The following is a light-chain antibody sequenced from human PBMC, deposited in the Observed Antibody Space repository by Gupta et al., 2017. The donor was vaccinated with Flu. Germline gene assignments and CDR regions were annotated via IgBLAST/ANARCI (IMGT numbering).Light chain of an antibody. Sequence: PSSLSASVGDRVTITCQASQDIRNYLNWYQQKPGKAPDLLIYDASKVEKGVPYRFSGSGYGTEFTFTSKGRQAEDVATYYWQQDDSLHTFGQGTTVEIK. V-gene: IGKV1-33*01. J-gene: IGKJ1*01. CDR3: QQDDSLHT. CDR2: DAS. CDR1: QDIRNY.